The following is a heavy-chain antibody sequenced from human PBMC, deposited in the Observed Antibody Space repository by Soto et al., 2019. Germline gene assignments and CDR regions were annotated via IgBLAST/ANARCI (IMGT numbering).Heavy chain of an antibody. Sequence: QVQLVQSGAEVKKPGSSVKVSCRAPGGTFNSHTISWVRQAPGQGLEWMGGIMPMFGVTNYARKFQGRLTMTENESTTTADREVSGLTSEDTAVYYCAGEGVTSSMSLPWMGYHYYGLDVWGQGTTVIVSS. CDR1: GGTFNSHT. D-gene: IGHD2-2*01. CDR3: AGEGVTSSMSLPWMGYHYYGLDV. V-gene: IGHV1-69*12. J-gene: IGHJ6*02. CDR2: IMPMFGVT.